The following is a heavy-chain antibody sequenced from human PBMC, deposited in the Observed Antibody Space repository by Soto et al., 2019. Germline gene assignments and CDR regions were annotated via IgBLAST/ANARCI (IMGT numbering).Heavy chain of an antibody. Sequence: PSETLSLTCTVSGGSISSYYWNWIRQPPGKGLEWIGYIYYSGSTKYNPSLKSRVTISVDTSKNQFSLKLSSVTASDTAVYFCARHSHQRAMAGVWGQGTLVTVSS. CDR1: GGSISSYY. D-gene: IGHD5-18*01. V-gene: IGHV4-59*08. J-gene: IGHJ1*01. CDR2: IYYSGST. CDR3: ARHSHQRAMAGV.